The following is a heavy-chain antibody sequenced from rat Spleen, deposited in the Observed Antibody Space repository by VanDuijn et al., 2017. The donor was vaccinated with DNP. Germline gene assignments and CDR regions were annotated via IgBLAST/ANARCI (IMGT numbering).Heavy chain of an antibody. J-gene: IGHJ1*01. CDR1: GYSITSNY. CDR2: ISYSGST. CDR3: ARGLNYGGYNYYWYFDF. Sequence: EVQLQESGPGRVKPSQALSLTCSVPGYSITSNYWGWIRKFPGNKMEWMGYISYSGSTSYNPSLKSRISITRDTSKNQFLLRVNSVTTEDTATYYCARGLNYGGYNYYWYFDFWGPGTMVTVSS. D-gene: IGHD1-11*01. V-gene: IGHV3-1*01.